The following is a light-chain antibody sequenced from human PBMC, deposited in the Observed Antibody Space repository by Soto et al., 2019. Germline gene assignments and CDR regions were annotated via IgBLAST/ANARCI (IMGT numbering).Light chain of an antibody. CDR3: AAWDDSLKGYV. CDR2: SNN. V-gene: IGLV1-44*01. CDR1: NSNIGSNP. Sequence: QSVLTQSPSASGTPGQRGTISCSGSNSNIGSNPVNWYQQLPGTAPKLLIYSNNQRPSVVPDRFSGSKSGTSASLAIGGLQSEDEADYYCAAWDDSLKGYVFGTGTKLTVL. J-gene: IGLJ1*01.